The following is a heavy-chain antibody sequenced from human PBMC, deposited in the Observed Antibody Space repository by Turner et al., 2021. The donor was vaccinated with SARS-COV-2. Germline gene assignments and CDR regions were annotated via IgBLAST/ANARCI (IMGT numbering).Heavy chain of an antibody. Sequence: QVQLVESGGGVVQPGRSLRLSWSASGFTFSSYGMQWVRQAPGKGLEWVAVIWYAGSYKYYADSVKGRFTISRDNSKNTLYLQMNSLRAEDTALYYCARDGGTGTTFPFFDYWGQGTLVTVSS. CDR2: IWYAGSYK. V-gene: IGHV3-33*08. CDR3: ARDGGTGTTFPFFDY. J-gene: IGHJ4*02. D-gene: IGHD1-7*01. CDR1: GFTFSSYG.